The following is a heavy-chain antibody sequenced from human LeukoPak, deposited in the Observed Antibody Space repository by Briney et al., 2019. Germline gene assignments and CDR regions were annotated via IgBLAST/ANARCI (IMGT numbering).Heavy chain of an antibody. CDR2: ISYDGSNK. V-gene: IGHV3-30-3*01. D-gene: IGHD3-10*01. CDR3: ARDSGWFGEFFFDY. Sequence: GGSLRLSCAASGSTFSSYAMHWVRQAPGKGLEWVAVISYDGSNKYYADSVKGRFTISRDNSKNTLYLQMNSLRAEDTAVYYCARDSGWFGEFFFDYWGQGTLVTVSS. CDR1: GSTFSSYA. J-gene: IGHJ4*02.